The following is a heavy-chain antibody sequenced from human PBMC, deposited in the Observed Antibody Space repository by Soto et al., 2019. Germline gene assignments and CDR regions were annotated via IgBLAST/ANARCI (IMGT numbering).Heavy chain of an antibody. CDR1: GDSVSSSTYY. J-gene: IGHJ6*02. Sequence: SETLSLTCTVSGDSVSSSTYYWTWIRQPPGKGLEWIGYIYGTGSTNYSPSLKSRGTISVDTSKNQLSLKLNSVTAADTAVYYCARMYYYGSGRGRSMDVWGQGTTVTVSS. CDR2: IYGTGST. CDR3: ARMYYYGSGRGRSMDV. V-gene: IGHV4-61*01. D-gene: IGHD3-10*01.